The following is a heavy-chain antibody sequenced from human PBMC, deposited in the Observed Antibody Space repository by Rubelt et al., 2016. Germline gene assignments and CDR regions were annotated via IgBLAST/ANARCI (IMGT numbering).Heavy chain of an antibody. D-gene: IGHD6-19*01. CDR2: IFWNDDK. CDR1: GFSLSTSGVG. CDR3: AHYRAPAYSSGWYGDY. V-gene: IGHV2-5*01. Sequence: QITLKESGPTLVKPTQTLTLACTFSGFSLSTSGVGVGWIRQPPGKALEWLALIFWNDDKRYSPSLKSRLTITKDTSKNQVVLSLTNMDPVDTATYFCAHYRAPAYSSGWYGDYWGQGTLVTVSS. J-gene: IGHJ4*02.